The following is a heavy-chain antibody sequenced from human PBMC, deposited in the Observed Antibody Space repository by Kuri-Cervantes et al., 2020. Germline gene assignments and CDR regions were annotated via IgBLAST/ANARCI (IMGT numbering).Heavy chain of an antibody. CDR1: GFTFSSYW. J-gene: IGHJ6*02. Sequence: GESLKISCAASGFTFSSYWMHWVRQVPGKGLVYVSRINSDGSSTSYVDSVKGRFTISRDNAKNTLYLQMNSLRDEDTAVYYCARDRGGYPPSRYGMDVWDQGTTVTVSS. D-gene: IGHD5-24*01. CDR3: ARDRGGYPPSRYGMDV. CDR2: INSDGSST. V-gene: IGHV3-74*01.